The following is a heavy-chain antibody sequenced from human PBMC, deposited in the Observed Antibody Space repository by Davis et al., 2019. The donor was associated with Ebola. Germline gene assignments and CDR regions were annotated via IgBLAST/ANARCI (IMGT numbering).Heavy chain of an antibody. CDR2: IYYSGIT. J-gene: IGHJ3*02. D-gene: IGHD1-26*01. CDR1: GGSIISSSSY. V-gene: IGHV4-39*01. CDR3: ARQLWALLDAFDI. Sequence: MPSETLSLTCTVSGGSIISSSSYWGWIRQPPRKGLEWIGSIYYSGITYYNPSLKSRVTISVDTSKNQFSLKLSSVTAADTAVYYCARQLWALLDAFDIWGQGTMVTVSS.